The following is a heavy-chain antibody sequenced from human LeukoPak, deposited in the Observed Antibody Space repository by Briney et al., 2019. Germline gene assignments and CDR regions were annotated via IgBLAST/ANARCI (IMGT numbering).Heavy chain of an antibody. J-gene: IGHJ6*02. CDR1: GGSFSGYY. D-gene: IGHD2-2*01. CDR2: INHSGST. Sequence: SETLSLTCAVYGGSFSGYYWSWIRQPPGKGLEWIGEINHSGSTNYNPSLKSRVTISVDTSKNQFSLKLSSVTAADTAVYYCARGRYCSSTSCWGYYYGMDVWGQGTTVTVSS. V-gene: IGHV4-34*01. CDR3: ARGRYCSSTSCWGYYYGMDV.